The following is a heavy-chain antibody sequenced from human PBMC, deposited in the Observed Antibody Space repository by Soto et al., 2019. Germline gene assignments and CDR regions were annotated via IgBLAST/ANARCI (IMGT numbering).Heavy chain of an antibody. CDR1: GFTFSNFD. CDR3: ATGTAAPAH. V-gene: IGHV3-23*01. CDR2: ISTSGGTT. J-gene: IGHJ1*01. Sequence: EVQLLESGGGLVQPGGSLRLSCAASGFTFSNFDMSWVRQAPGKGLEWVSGISTSGGTTYYADSLTGRFTSSRDNSKNTVYLQMTSPSAEDTAVYYCATGTAAPAHWGQGTVVTVSS. D-gene: IGHD6-13*01.